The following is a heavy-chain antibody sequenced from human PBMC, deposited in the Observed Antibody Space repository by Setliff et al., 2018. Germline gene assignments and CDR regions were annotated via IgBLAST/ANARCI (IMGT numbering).Heavy chain of an antibody. J-gene: IGHJ3*02. CDR1: GGSFTDHF. D-gene: IGHD3-3*01. V-gene: IGHV4-34*01. CDR2: INHSGST. CDR3: ARCGDRRITIFGVVIIEGDAFDI. Sequence: SETLSLTCAVYGGSFTDHFWSWIRQPPGKGLEWIGEINHSGSTNYNPSLKSRVTISVDKSKNQFSLKLSSVTAADTAVYYCARCGDRRITIFGVVIIEGDAFDIWGQGTMVTVSS.